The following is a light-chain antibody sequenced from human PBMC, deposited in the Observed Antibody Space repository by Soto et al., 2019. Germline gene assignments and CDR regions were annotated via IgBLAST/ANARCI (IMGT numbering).Light chain of an antibody. V-gene: IGLV2-14*03. CDR3: SSYTTSNTRQIV. Sequence: LTQPASVSGSPGRSITISCTGTSSDVGGYNYVSWYQHHPGKAPKLIIYDVTNRPSGVSNPFSGSKSGKTASLTISGSQPEDEADYYCSSYTTSNTRQIVFGTGTKVTVL. CDR1: SSDVGGYNY. CDR2: DVT. J-gene: IGLJ1*01.